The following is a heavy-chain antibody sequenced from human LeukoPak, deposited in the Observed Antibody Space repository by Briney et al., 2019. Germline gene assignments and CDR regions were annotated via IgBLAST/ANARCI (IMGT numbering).Heavy chain of an antibody. CDR3: ARLLRPGGRTGDVFDL. D-gene: IGHD1-26*01. CDR2: IDNSGNT. J-gene: IGHJ3*01. V-gene: IGHV4-59*08. CDR1: GGSISGDH. Sequence: TSETLSLTCTVSGGSISGDHGSWIRQAPGKGLEGIGYIDNSGNTNYSPSLRGRVTMSLDKSKNQLSLILNSVTAADTAMFYCARLLRPGGRTGDVFDLWGQGTLVTVSS.